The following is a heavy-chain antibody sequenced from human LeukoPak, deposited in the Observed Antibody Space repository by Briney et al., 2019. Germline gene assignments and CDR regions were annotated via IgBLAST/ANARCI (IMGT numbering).Heavy chain of an antibody. Sequence: GGSLRLSCAASGLTFSSYAMHWVRQAPGKGLEWVAVISYDGSNKYYADSVKGRFTISRDNSKNTLYLQMNSLRAEDTAVYYCARVGFGELLLYWFDPWGQGTLVTVSS. V-gene: IGHV3-30-3*01. J-gene: IGHJ5*02. CDR3: ARVGFGELLLYWFDP. CDR2: ISYDGSNK. D-gene: IGHD3-10*01. CDR1: GLTFSSYA.